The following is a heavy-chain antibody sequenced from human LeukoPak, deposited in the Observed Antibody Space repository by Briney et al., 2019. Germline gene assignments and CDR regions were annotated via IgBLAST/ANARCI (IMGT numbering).Heavy chain of an antibody. D-gene: IGHD4-17*01. J-gene: IGHJ4*02. CDR3: ARVTYVDDMLYQYFDY. V-gene: IGHV4-38-2*01. Sequence: GSLRLSCVASGFTFSSYWMSWVRQAPGKGLEWVGSTFHSGNSYYNPSLKSRLTMSVDTSKNQFSLKLTSVTAADTALYYCARVTYVDDMLYQYFDYWGQGILVTVSS. CDR2: TFHSGNS. CDR1: GFTFSSYW.